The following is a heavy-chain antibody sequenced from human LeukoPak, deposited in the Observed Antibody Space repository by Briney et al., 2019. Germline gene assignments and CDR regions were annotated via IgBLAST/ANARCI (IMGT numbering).Heavy chain of an antibody. CDR1: GGSFSGYY. V-gene: IGHV4-34*01. Sequence: SETLSLTXAVYGGSFSGYYWSWIRQPPGKGLEWIGEINHSGSTNYNPSLKSRVTISVDTSKNQFSLKLSSVTAADTAVYYCAADPLWSAGAYWGQGTLVTVSS. D-gene: IGHD2-21*01. CDR2: INHSGST. CDR3: AADPLWSAGAY. J-gene: IGHJ4*02.